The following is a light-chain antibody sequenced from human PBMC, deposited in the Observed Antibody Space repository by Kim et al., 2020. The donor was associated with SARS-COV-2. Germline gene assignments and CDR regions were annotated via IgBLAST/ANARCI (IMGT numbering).Light chain of an antibody. V-gene: IGKV3-15*01. CDR1: QNVGSS. CDR2: DAS. Sequence: SPGERPTPSCRDSQNVGSSLAWYQQKPGQAPRLLIYDASTRATVIPARFSGSGSGTEFTLTISSLQSEDFAVYYCHQYNNWPLYSFGQGTKLEIK. CDR3: HQYNNWPLYS. J-gene: IGKJ2*03.